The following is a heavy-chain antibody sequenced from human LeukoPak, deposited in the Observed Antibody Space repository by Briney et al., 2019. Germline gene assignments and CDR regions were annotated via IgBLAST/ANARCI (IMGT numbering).Heavy chain of an antibody. D-gene: IGHD3-22*01. V-gene: IGHV3-23*01. CDR2: ISSSGVST. CDR3: AKLGSSGYFQH. J-gene: IGHJ1*01. CDR1: GFTFSSYA. Sequence: PGGSLRLSCAASGFTFSSYAMSWVRQALGKGLEWVSSISSSGVSTYYADSVKGRFTISRDNSKNTLYLQVNSLRAEDMAVYCCAKLGSSGYFQHWGQGTLVTVSS.